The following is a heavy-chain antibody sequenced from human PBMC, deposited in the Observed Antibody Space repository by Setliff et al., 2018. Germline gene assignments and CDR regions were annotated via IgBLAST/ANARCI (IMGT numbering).Heavy chain of an antibody. D-gene: IGHD2-2*01. Sequence: PSATLSLTCTVSGGSISVYYWTWFRQPPGKGLELIGYIYYTGSADYNPSLKSRVTISVDTSKYQFSLKLSSVTAADTAVYYCARAGLGYCSSTSCPYYYYYGMDVWGQGTTVTVSS. CDR2: IYYTGSA. J-gene: IGHJ6*02. CDR3: ARAGLGYCSSTSCPYYYYYGMDV. V-gene: IGHV4-59*01. CDR1: GGSISVYY.